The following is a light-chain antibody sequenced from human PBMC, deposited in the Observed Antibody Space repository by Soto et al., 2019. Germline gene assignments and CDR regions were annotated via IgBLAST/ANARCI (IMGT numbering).Light chain of an antibody. CDR1: QAISDH. Sequence: DFPMTQSPSSLSASVGDRVTITCRASQAISDHLAWYQHKPGKVPKLLIYEASTLQSGVPSRFSGGGSGTDFTLTISSLQPEDVATYYCQKYNRTPRTFGQGTKVELK. J-gene: IGKJ1*01. CDR2: EAS. V-gene: IGKV1-27*01. CDR3: QKYNRTPRT.